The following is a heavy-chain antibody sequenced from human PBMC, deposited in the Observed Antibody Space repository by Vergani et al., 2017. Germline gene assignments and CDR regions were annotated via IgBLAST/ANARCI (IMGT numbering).Heavy chain of an antibody. J-gene: IGHJ6*02. V-gene: IGHV3-43*01. Sequence: EVQLVESGGVVVQPGGSLRLSCAASGFTFDDYTMHWVRQAPGKGLEWVSLISWDGGSTYYADSVKGRFTISRDNSKNSLYLQMNSLRTGGTALYYCAKDLYPNMGRRVTEQDDYYYCIGMNVWGQGTTVTVYS. CDR2: ISWDGGST. D-gene: IGHD3-10*01. CDR3: AKDLYPNMGRRVTEQDDYYYCIGMNV. CDR1: GFTFDDYT.